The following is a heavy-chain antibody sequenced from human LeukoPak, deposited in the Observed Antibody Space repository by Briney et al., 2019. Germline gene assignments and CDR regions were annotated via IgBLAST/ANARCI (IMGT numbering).Heavy chain of an antibody. CDR2: ISSSSSSI. D-gene: IGHD2-15*01. Sequence: GGSLRLSCAASGFTFSTYNMNWVRQAPGKGLEWVSHISSSSSSIYYADSVKGRFTISRDNAKNSLYLHMSSLRGEDTAVYYCARDCSGVSCYSYNFDYWGQGTLVTVSS. J-gene: IGHJ4*02. V-gene: IGHV3-48*01. CDR3: ARDCSGVSCYSYNFDY. CDR1: GFTFSTYN.